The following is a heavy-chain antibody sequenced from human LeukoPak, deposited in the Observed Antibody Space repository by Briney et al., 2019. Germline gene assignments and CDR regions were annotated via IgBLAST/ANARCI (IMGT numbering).Heavy chain of an antibody. CDR1: GGTFSSYA. V-gene: IGHV1-69*05. CDR2: VIPIFGTA. CDR3: ATSHGYSGSSY. J-gene: IGHJ4*02. Sequence: ASVKVSCKASGGTFSSYAISWVRQAPGQGREWMGGVIPIFGTANYAQKFQGRVTITTDESTSTAYMELSRLRSEATAVYYCATSHGYSGSSYWGQGTLVTVSS. D-gene: IGHD1-26*01.